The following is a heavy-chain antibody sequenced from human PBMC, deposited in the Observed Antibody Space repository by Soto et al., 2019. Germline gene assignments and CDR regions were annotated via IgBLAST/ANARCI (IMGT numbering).Heavy chain of an antibody. CDR3: ARDQCFGGGRSCYYFDF. V-gene: IGHV3-30*04. Sequence: GGSLRLSCAASGFTFTTYAIHWVRQAPGKGLGWVAVISNDGRGKYYADSVKGRFTISRDNSKNTLYLQMNSLRSDDTAVYYCARDQCFGGGRSCYYFDFWGQGTLVTVSS. CDR2: ISNDGRGK. J-gene: IGHJ4*02. D-gene: IGHD2-15*01. CDR1: GFTFTTYA.